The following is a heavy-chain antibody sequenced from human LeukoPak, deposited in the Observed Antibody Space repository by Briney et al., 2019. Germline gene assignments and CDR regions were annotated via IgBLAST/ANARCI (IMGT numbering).Heavy chain of an antibody. CDR3: ARDYCGGDCSCDY. CDR1: GFTFSNYG. D-gene: IGHD2-21*02. V-gene: IGHV3-33*01. J-gene: IGHJ4*02. CDR2: IWYDGSNK. Sequence: GGSLRLSCAASGFTFSNYGMHWVRQAPGKGLEWVAVIWYDGSNKYYADSVKGRFTISRDNSKNTLFLQMNSLRAEDTAVYYCARDYCGGDCSCDYWGQGTLVTVSS.